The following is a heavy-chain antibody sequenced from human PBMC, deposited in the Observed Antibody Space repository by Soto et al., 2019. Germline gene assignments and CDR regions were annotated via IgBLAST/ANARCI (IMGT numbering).Heavy chain of an antibody. J-gene: IGHJ3*02. CDR2: IYYSGST. CDR1: GGSISSYY. Sequence: QVQLQESGPGLVKPSETLSLTCTVSGGSISSYYWSWIRQPPGKGLEWIVYIYYSGSTNYNPSLKSRVTISVDTSKYQFSLKLSPVTAADTAVYYCARVYYDILTGKDAFDIWGQGTMVTVSS. CDR3: ARVYYDILTGKDAFDI. V-gene: IGHV4-59*01. D-gene: IGHD3-9*01.